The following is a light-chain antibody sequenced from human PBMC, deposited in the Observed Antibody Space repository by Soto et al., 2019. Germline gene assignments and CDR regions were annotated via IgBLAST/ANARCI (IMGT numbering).Light chain of an antibody. CDR2: EVS. CDR1: SSDVGGYNY. Sequence: QSVLTQPPSASGSPGQSVTISCTGTSSDVGGYNYVSWYQQHPGKAPKVMIYEVSKRPSGVPDRFSGSKSGNTASLTVSGLQAEDEADYYCSSYAGSNVVLGGGTKLTVL. V-gene: IGLV2-8*01. J-gene: IGLJ2*01. CDR3: SSYAGSNVV.